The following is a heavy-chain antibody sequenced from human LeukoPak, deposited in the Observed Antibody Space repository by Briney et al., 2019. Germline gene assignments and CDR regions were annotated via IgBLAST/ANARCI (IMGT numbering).Heavy chain of an antibody. CDR3: ARLYYYMDV. V-gene: IGHV4-39*01. Sequence: SETLSLTCNVSGGSLSTSSYYWGWIRQSPVKGLEWIGNLDFSGRTNYNPSLKSRVTLSIDTSQTQFSLRLTSVTAADTAVYYCARLYYYMDVWGKGTTVTISS. CDR2: LDFSGRT. J-gene: IGHJ6*03. CDR1: GGSLSTSSYY.